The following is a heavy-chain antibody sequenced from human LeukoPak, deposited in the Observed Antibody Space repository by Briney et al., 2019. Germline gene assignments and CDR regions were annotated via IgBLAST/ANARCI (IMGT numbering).Heavy chain of an antibody. CDR1: GGTFSSYA. J-gene: IGHJ4*02. Sequence: SVKVSCKASGGTFSSYAISWVRQAPGQGLEWMGGIIPIFGTANYAQKFRGRVTITADKSTSTAYMELSSLRSEDTAVYYCAGARVDNWNDAIDYWGQGTLVTVSS. D-gene: IGHD1-1*01. V-gene: IGHV1-69*06. CDR2: IIPIFGTA. CDR3: AGARVDNWNDAIDY.